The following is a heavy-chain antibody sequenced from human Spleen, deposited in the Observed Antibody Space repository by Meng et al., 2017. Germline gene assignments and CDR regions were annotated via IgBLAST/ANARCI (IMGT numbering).Heavy chain of an antibody. CDR1: GFTFDDST. D-gene: IGHD3-10*01. CDR3: ARGPFRYYYACDY. V-gene: IGHV3-74*01. Sequence: GESLKISCTASGFTFDDSTMHWVRQAPGKGLVWVSRINSDGSSTSYADSVKGRFTISRDNAKNTLYLEMSSLRAEDTAVYYCARGPFRYYYACDYWGQGALVTVSS. CDR2: INSDGSST. J-gene: IGHJ4*02.